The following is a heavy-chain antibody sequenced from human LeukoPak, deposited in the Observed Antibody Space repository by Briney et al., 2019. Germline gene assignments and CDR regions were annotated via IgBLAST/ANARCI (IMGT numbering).Heavy chain of an antibody. CDR1: GFTSDRFT. CDR2: INRRGHT. V-gene: IGHV3-43*01. Sequence: GSLRLSCAASGFTSDRFTIHWVRQTPGKGLEWVSLINRRGHTFYADSVKGRFTISRDNSRNSVFLQMNSLRPEDTALYHCAKEVDCPSDCLFFHSWGQGTLVTVSS. D-gene: IGHD2-21*02. CDR3: AKEVDCPSDCLFFHS. J-gene: IGHJ4*02.